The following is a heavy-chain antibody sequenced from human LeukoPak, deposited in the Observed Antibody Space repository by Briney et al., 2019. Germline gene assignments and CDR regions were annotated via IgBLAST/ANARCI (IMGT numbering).Heavy chain of an antibody. CDR1: GGTFSSYA. V-gene: IGHV1-69*13. Sequence: GASVKVSCKASGGTFSSYAISWVRQAPGQGLEWMGGITPIFGTANYAQKFQGRVTITADESTSTAYMELSSLRSEDTAVYYCARETTVRGVTIDNWFDLWGQGTLVTVSS. D-gene: IGHD3-10*01. CDR3: ARETTVRGVTIDNWFDL. J-gene: IGHJ5*02. CDR2: ITPIFGTA.